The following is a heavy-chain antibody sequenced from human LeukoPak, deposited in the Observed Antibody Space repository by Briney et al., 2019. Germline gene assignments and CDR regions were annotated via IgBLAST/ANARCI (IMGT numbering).Heavy chain of an antibody. CDR1: GFNFASNW. Sequence: GGSLRLSCAASGFNFASNWMHWVRQTPGKGLVWVSRINSGGSGTSYADSVEGRFTISRDNAKNTLYLQMNSLRAEDTAVYYCAKDQSSDYGMDVWGQGTTVTVSS. J-gene: IGHJ6*02. CDR3: AKDQSSDYGMDV. CDR2: INSGGSGT. V-gene: IGHV3-74*01. D-gene: IGHD1-26*01.